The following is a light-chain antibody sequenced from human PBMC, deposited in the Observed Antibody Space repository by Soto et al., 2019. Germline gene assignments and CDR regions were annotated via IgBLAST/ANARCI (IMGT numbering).Light chain of an antibody. V-gene: IGKV3-20*01. CDR3: QQTGSSPPWP. CDR1: QSVSSSY. J-gene: IGKJ1*01. Sequence: EIVLTQSPGTLSLSPGERATLSCRASQSVSSSYLAWYQQKPGQAPRLLIYGASSRATVMPDRFSGSGSGTDFTLTISRLEPEDFAVYYFQQTGSSPPWPFGQGTKVEIK. CDR2: GAS.